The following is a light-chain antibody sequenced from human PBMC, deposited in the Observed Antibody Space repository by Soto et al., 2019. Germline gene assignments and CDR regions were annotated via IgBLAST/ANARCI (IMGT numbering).Light chain of an antibody. V-gene: IGKV3-20*01. CDR3: QQYGSVPLN. CDR1: QSVSTSY. J-gene: IGKJ4*01. CDR2: GAS. Sequence: VLTQSPGTLSLSPGERATLSCRASQSVSTSYLAWYQQKPGQAPRLLIYGASSRATGIPDRFSGSGSGADFTLTISRLEPEDFAVYYCQQYGSVPLNFGGGTQVEIK.